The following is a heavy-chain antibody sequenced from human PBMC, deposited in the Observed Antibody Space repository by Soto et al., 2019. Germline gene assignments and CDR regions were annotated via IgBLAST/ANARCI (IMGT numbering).Heavy chain of an antibody. CDR3: VKNAGYCSGGSCYSPNYYFDY. V-gene: IGHV1-46*01. CDR1: GYTFSNYH. J-gene: IGHJ4*02. D-gene: IGHD2-15*01. Sequence: GASVKVSCKASGYTFSNYHMHWVRQAPGQGLEWMGIINPSAGTTTYAQKFQGRVTMTRDTSTTTVYMELSSLRSGDTAVYYCVKNAGYCSGGSCYSPNYYFDYWGQGTLVTVSS. CDR2: INPSAGTT.